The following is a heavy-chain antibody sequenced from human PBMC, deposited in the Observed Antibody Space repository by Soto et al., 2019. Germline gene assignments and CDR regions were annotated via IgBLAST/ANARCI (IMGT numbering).Heavy chain of an antibody. CDR2: IRSKAYGGTT. Sequence: GGSLRLSCTASGFTFGDYAMSWVRQAPGKGLEWVGFIRSKAYGGTTEYAASVKGRFTISRDDSKSIAYLQMNSLKTEDTAMNYCTNDSGAYPSAIDYLGQGTLVTVPS. CDR1: GFTFGDYA. J-gene: IGHJ4*02. D-gene: IGHD3-22*01. CDR3: TNDSGAYPSAIDY. V-gene: IGHV3-49*04.